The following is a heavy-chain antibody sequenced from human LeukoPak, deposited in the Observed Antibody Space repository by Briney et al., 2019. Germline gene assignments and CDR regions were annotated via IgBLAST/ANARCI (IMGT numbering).Heavy chain of an antibody. V-gene: IGHV4-39*01. CDR2: IYYSGST. Sequence: PSETLSLTCTVSGGSISSSSYYWGWIRQPPGKGLEWIGSIYYSGSTYYNPSLKSRVTISVDTSKNQFSLKLSSVTAADTAVYYCARPTGYSGYVGDVAFDIWGQGTLVAVSS. D-gene: IGHD5-12*01. CDR1: GGSISSSSYY. J-gene: IGHJ4*02. CDR3: ARPTGYSGYVGDVAFDI.